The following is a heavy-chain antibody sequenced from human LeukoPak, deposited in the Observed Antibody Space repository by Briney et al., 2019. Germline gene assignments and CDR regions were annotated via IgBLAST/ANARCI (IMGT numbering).Heavy chain of an antibody. CDR3: ARDNDSSGTPQRTFDY. V-gene: IGHV4-31*03. CDR1: GVSISSGGYY. Sequence: SETLSLTCTVSGVSISSGGYYWSWIRQHPGKGLEWIGETSHGGHTNYNPSLKSRVTISIDTSKNQFSLKLTSVTAADTAVYYCARDNDSSGTPQRTFDYWGQGTLVTVSS. D-gene: IGHD3-22*01. CDR2: TSHGGHT. J-gene: IGHJ4*02.